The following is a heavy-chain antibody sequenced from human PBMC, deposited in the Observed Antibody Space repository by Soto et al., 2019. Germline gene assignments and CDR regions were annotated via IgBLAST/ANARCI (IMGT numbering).Heavy chain of an antibody. J-gene: IGHJ4*02. V-gene: IGHV3-30*18. CDR1: GFTFSSYG. Sequence: VQLAESGGGVVQPGRSLRLSCVASGFTFSSYGMSWVRQAPGKGLEWVAVISNDGNYDFYAESVKGRFTISRDNSKNTLLLQMNSLKPEDTALYFCVKGRGANCRDPTCYMFDSWGQGERVTVS. CDR2: ISNDGNYD. D-gene: IGHD2-2*01. CDR3: VKGRGANCRDPTCYMFDS.